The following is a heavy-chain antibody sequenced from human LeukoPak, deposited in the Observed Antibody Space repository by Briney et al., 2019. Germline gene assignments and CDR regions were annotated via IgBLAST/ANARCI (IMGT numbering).Heavy chain of an antibody. CDR2: INWNGGST. J-gene: IGHJ5*02. CDR1: GSTFVNYA. V-gene: IGHV3-20*04. CDR3: ARGILYSNPEWFDP. D-gene: IGHD4-11*01. Sequence: GGSLRLSCAASGSTFVNYAMTWFRKAPGKGLEWFSGINWNGGSTGHADSVKGRFTISRDNAKNSLYLQMNSLRAEDTALYYCARGILYSNPEWFDPWGQGTLVTVSS.